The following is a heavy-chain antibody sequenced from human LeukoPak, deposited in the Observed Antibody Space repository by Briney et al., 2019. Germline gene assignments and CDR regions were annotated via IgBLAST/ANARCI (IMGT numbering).Heavy chain of an antibody. V-gene: IGHV3-23*01. J-gene: IGHJ4*02. D-gene: IGHD5-24*01. CDR2: ISGSGGST. Sequence: GGSLRLSCAASGFTFSSYAMSWVRQAPGKGLEWVSAISGSGGSTYYADSVKGRFTISRDNSKNMLYLQMNGLRAEDTAVYYCVKRDRGTFDYWGQGTLVTVSS. CDR1: GFTFSSYA. CDR3: VKRDRGTFDY.